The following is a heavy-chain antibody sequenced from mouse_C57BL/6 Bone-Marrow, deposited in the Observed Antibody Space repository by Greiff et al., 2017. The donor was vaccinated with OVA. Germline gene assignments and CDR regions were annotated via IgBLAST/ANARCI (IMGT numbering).Heavy chain of an antibody. CDR2: IDPETGGT. D-gene: IGHD1-1*01. Sequence: QVQLQQSGAELVRPGASVTLSCKASGYTFTDYEMHWVKQTPVHGLEWIGAIDPETGGTAYNQKFKGKAILTADKSSSTAYMELRSLTSEDSAVYYCTRRDGSSDYWGQGTTLTVSS. CDR1: GYTFTDYE. J-gene: IGHJ2*01. V-gene: IGHV1-15*01. CDR3: TRRDGSSDY.